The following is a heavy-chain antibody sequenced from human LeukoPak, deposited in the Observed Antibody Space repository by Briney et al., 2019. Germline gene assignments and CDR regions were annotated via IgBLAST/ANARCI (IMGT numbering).Heavy chain of an antibody. CDR3: ARAGRKSRGVDIVRKKETGYYYYLDV. V-gene: IGHV3-7*01. CDR2: IKQDGSEK. CDR1: GFAFSSRDW. D-gene: IGHD2-15*01. J-gene: IGHJ6*03. Sequence: PGGSLRLSCVASGFAFSSRDWMTWVRQAPGKGLEWVANIKQDGSEKYYVDSVKGRFTISRDNAKNSLYLQMNSLRVEDTAVYYCARAGRKSRGVDIVRKKETGYYYYLDVWGKGTTVTVSS.